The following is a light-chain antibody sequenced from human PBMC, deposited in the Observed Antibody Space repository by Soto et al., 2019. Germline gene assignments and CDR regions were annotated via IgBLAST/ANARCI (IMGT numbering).Light chain of an antibody. V-gene: IGLV4-60*02. J-gene: IGLJ3*02. CDR1: SWHSSYI. CDR3: ETWDSNTHTV. Sequence: QSVLTQSSSASASLGSSVKLTCTLSSWHSSYIIAWHQQQPGKAHRYLMKLEGSGSYNKGSGVPDRFSGSSSGADRYLTISNLQFEDEADYYCETWDSNTHTVFGGGTKVTVL. CDR2: LEGSGSY.